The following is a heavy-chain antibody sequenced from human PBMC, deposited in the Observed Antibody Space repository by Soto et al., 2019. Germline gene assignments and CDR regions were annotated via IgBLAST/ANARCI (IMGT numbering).Heavy chain of an antibody. J-gene: IGHJ4*02. V-gene: IGHV3-21*01. D-gene: IGHD6-6*01. CDR2: ISSSSSYI. CDR3: AREGSPRYYFDY. Sequence: GGALRLSCSASGFTFSSYNKNWVRQAPGKGLEWVSSISSSSSYIYYADSVKGRFTISRDNAKNSLYLQMNSLRAEDTAVYYCAREGSPRYYFDYWGQGTLVTVSS. CDR1: GFTFSSYN.